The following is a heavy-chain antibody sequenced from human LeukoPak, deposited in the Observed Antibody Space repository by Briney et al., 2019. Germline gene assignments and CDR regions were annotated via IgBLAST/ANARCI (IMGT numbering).Heavy chain of an antibody. J-gene: IGHJ4*02. CDR3: ARGRGDYDFWSGYYY. CDR2: INPSGGST. V-gene: IGHV1-46*01. Sequence: ASVKVSCKASGYTFTSYYMHWVRQAPGQGLEWMGIINPSGGSTSYAQKFQGRVTMTRDTSTSTVYMELSSPRSEDTAVYYCARGRGDYDFWSGYYYWGQGTLVTVSS. CDR1: GYTFTSYY. D-gene: IGHD3-3*01.